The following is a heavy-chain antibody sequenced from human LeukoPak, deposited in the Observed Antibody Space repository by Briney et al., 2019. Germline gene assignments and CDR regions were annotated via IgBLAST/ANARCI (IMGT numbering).Heavy chain of an antibody. CDR3: ARGGIAVAVY. V-gene: IGHV3-64D*06. J-gene: IGHJ4*02. CDR2: ISRNGGST. D-gene: IGHD6-19*01. CDR1: GFTFNSYP. Sequence: GGSLRLSCSASGFTFNSYPVHWVRQAPGKGLEYVSGISRNGGSTYYADSVKGRFTISRDNSKNTLYLQMSSLRAEDTAVYYCARGGIAVAVYWGQGTLVTVSS.